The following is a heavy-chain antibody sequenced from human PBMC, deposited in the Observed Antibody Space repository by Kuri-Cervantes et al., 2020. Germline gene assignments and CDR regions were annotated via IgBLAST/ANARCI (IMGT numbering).Heavy chain of an antibody. D-gene: IGHD6-6*01. V-gene: IGHV4-39*07. CDR2: IYYSGST. Sequence: SETLSLTCTVSGGSISSSSYYWGWIRQPPGKGLEWIGSIYYSGSTYYNPSLKSRVTISVDTSKNQFSLKLSSVTAADTAVYYCANRPRYFDLWGRGTLVTVSS. CDR3: ANRPRYFDL. J-gene: IGHJ2*01. CDR1: GGSISSSSYY.